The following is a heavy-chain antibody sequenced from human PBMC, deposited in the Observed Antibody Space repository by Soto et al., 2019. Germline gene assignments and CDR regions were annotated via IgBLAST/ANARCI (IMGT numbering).Heavy chain of an antibody. CDR3: ARDRGYGPFDY. V-gene: IGHV4-30-4*02. Sequence: SDTLSLTCSVSGGSISSGDYYWNWIRQPPGKGLEWIGYIFNSGTTYYNPSLKSRVTISADTSKSQFSLRLTSVTAADTAVYFCARDRGYGPFDYWGQGALVTVSS. CDR1: GGSISSGDYY. J-gene: IGHJ4*02. D-gene: IGHD3-10*01. CDR2: IFNSGTT.